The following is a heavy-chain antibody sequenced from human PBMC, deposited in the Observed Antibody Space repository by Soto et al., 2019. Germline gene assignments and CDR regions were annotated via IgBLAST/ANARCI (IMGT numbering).Heavy chain of an antibody. CDR1: GGTFSSYA. D-gene: IGHD6-13*01. J-gene: IGHJ4*02. CDR2: IIPIFGTA. CDR3: AKDAMGLGRSSWYYFDY. Sequence: SVKVSCKASGGTFSSYAISWVRQAPGQGLEWMGGIIPIFGTANYAQKFQGRVTITADESTSTAYMELSSLRSEDTAVYYCAKDAMGLGRSSWYYFDYWGQGTLVTVSS. V-gene: IGHV1-69*13.